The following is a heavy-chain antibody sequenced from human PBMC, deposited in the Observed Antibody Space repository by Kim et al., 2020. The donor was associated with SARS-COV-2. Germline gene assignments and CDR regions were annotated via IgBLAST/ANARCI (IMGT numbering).Heavy chain of an antibody. CDR2: INSDGSST. Sequence: GGSLRLSCAASGFTFSSYWMHWVRQAPGKGLVWVSRINSDGSSTSYADSVKGRFTISRDNAKNTLYLQMNSLRAEDTAVYYCARDRALLWFGELLTHYYYYGMDVWGQGTTVTVSS. CDR1: GFTFSSYW. D-gene: IGHD3-10*01. CDR3: ARDRALLWFGELLTHYYYYGMDV. J-gene: IGHJ6*02. V-gene: IGHV3-74*01.